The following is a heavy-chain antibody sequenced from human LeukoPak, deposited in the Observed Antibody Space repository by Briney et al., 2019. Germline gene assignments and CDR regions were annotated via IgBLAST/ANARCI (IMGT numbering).Heavy chain of an antibody. D-gene: IGHD3-3*01. Sequence: PSETLSLTCTVSGGSISSGGYYWSWIRQPPGKGLEWIGYIYHSGSTYYNPSLKSRVTISVDRSKNQFSLKLSSVTAADTAVYYCATTSADFWSGYLIRGFDYWGQGTLVTVSS. J-gene: IGHJ4*02. CDR2: IYHSGST. V-gene: IGHV4-30-2*01. CDR3: ATTSADFWSGYLIRGFDY. CDR1: GGSISSGGYY.